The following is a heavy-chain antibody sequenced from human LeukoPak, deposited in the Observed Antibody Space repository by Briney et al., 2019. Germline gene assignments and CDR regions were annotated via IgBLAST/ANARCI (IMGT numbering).Heavy chain of an antibody. CDR1: GYSFTSYW. CDR2: IYPGDSDT. CDR3: ARQVEMATMSNYYYYMDD. J-gene: IGHJ6*03. Sequence: GESLKISCKGSGYSFTSYWIGWVRQMPGKGLEWMGIIYPGDSDTRYSPSFQGQVTISADKSISTAYLQWSSLKASDTAMYYCARQVEMATMSNYYYYMDDWGKGTTVTISS. D-gene: IGHD5-24*01. V-gene: IGHV5-51*01.